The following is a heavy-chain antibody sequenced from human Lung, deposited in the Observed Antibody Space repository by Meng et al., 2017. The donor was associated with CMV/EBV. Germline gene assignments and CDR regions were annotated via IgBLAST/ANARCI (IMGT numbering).Heavy chain of an antibody. CDR2: IPHRGSS. CDR1: GDSITNYNW. Sequence: QVQLRESGTPLVKPSETLSLTCAVSGDSITNYNWWAWVRQPPGKGLEWIGEIPHRGSSAYNPSLKSRVSMSIDKSKNQFSLKLTSVTAADTAVYHCLRRSGGSVWGQGTLVTVSS. J-gene: IGHJ1*01. CDR3: LRRSGGSV. V-gene: IGHV4-4*02. D-gene: IGHD3-10*01.